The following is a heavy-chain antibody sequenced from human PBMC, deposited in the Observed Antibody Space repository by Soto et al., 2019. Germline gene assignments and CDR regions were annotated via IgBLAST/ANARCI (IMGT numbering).Heavy chain of an antibody. D-gene: IGHD2-2*01. CDR3: ARVGVPAVADY. CDR1: GASIISGSHY. J-gene: IGHJ4*02. Sequence: SETLSLTCPVSGASIISGSHYWTWVRQHPGKGLEWIGYIYHSGSTYYNPSLRSRVTISVDTSKNQFSLKLNSVTAADTAVYYCARVGVPAVADYWGQGTLVTVSS. CDR2: IYHSGST. V-gene: IGHV4-31*03.